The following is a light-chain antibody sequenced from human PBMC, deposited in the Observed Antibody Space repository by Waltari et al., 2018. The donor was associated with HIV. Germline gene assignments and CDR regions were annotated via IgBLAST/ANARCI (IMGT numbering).Light chain of an antibody. CDR3: SSYSSVNTFVV. CDR1: SSDIGRSNH. Sequence: QSALTQPASVSGSPGQSITISCTGSSSDIGRSNHVSWYQQFPGKAPKLLITDVIRRPLGVSDAFSGSKSGNTASLTISGLQAEDEASYFCSSYSSVNTFVVFGGGTKVT. J-gene: IGLJ2*01. CDR2: DVI. V-gene: IGLV2-14*03.